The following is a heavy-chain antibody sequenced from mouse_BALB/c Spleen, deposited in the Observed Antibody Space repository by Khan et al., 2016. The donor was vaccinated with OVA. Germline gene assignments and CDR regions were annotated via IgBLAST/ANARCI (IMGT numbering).Heavy chain of an antibody. CDR1: GYTFTDYN. D-gene: IGHD2-2*01. CDR3: ARHGYGGFAY. Sequence: VRLQQSGPELVKPGASVKIPCKASGYTFTDYNMAWVKQSHGKSLEWIGDIIPNNGGTIYNQKFKGKATLTVDKSSNTAYMELRSLTSEDTAAYYCARHGYGGFAYWGQGSLVTVSA. CDR2: IIPNNGGT. V-gene: IGHV1-18*01. J-gene: IGHJ3*01.